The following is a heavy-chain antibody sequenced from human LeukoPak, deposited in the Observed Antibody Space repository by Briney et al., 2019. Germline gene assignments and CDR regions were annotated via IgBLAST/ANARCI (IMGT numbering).Heavy chain of an antibody. J-gene: IGHJ4*02. CDR1: GDTVSSNTAA. V-gene: IGHV6-1*01. D-gene: IGHD7-27*01. CDR3: ARDRLGMGY. CDR2: TYYRSTWLN. Sequence: PSQTLSPTCAISGDTVSSNTAAYNWLRLSPSRGLEWLGRTYYRSTWLNDYAPSVRGRITVSPDTSKNQFSLQLNSVTPEDTAVYYCARDRLGMGYWGQGTPVTVSS.